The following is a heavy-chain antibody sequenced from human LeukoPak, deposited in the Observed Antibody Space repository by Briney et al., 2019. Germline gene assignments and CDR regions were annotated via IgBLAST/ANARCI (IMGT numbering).Heavy chain of an antibody. CDR2: ISGSGGST. CDR3: AKERGPYYYDSSGYYDPYYFDY. J-gene: IGHJ4*02. V-gene: IGHV3-23*01. CDR1: VFTFSSYA. D-gene: IGHD3-22*01. Sequence: GGSLRLSCAASVFTFSSYAMSWVRQAPGKGLEWVSAISGSGGSTYYADSVKGRFTMSRDNSKNTLYLQMNSLRAEDTDVYYCAKERGPYYYDSSGYYDPYYFDYWGQGTLVTVSS.